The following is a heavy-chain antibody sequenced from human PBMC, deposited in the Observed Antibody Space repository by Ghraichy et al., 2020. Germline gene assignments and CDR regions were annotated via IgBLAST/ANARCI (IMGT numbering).Heavy chain of an antibody. D-gene: IGHD4-17*01. J-gene: IGHJ4*02. Sequence: SETLSLTCAVYGGSFSGYYWSWIRQPPGKGLEWIGEINHSGSTNYNPSLKSRVTISVDTSKNQFSLKLSSVTAADTAVYYCAGSPTVTTTRSVLGYWGQGTLVTVSS. CDR2: INHSGST. CDR3: AGSPTVTTTRSVLGY. CDR1: GGSFSGYY. V-gene: IGHV4-34*01.